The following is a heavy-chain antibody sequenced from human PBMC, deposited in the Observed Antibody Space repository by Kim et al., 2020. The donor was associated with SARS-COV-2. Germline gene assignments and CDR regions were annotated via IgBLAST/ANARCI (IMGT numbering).Heavy chain of an antibody. CDR1: GGTFSSYA. Sequence: SVKVSCKASGGTFSSYAISWVRQAPGQGLEWMGGIIPIFGTANYAQKFQGRVTITADESTSTAYMELSSLRSEDTAVYYCARAGMVRGVIGIPDAFDIWGQGTMVTVSS. V-gene: IGHV1-69*13. CDR3: ARAGMVRGVIGIPDAFDI. CDR2: IIPIFGTA. D-gene: IGHD3-10*01. J-gene: IGHJ3*02.